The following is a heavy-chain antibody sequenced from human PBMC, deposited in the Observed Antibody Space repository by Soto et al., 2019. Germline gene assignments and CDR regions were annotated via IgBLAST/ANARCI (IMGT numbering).Heavy chain of an antibody. CDR3: ARGDPPYDTSAPRPSDV. CDR2: ITPRDGDT. Sequence: ASVKVSCKASGYTFTDNYMYWVRQAPGQGLEWMGIITPRDGDTTYAQNLQGRLTMTRDTSTTTVYMELSSLKREDTAVYYCARGDPPYDTSAPRPSDVWGQGTMVTISS. V-gene: IGHV1-46*01. CDR1: GYTFTDNY. J-gene: IGHJ3*01. D-gene: IGHD3-22*01.